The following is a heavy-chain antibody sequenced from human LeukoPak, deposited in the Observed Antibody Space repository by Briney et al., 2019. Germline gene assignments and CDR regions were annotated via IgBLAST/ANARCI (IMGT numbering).Heavy chain of an antibody. CDR2: ISGSGGST. CDR3: AKAEDYYDSSGYYYPTSFDY. V-gene: IGHV3-23*01. J-gene: IGHJ4*02. Sequence: GSLRLSCAASGFTFSSYAMSWVRQAPGKGLEWVSAISGSGGSTYYADSVKGRFTISRDNSKNTLYLQMNSLRAEDTAVYNCAKAEDYYDSSGYYYPTSFDYWGQGTLVTVSS. CDR1: GFTFSSYA. D-gene: IGHD3-22*01.